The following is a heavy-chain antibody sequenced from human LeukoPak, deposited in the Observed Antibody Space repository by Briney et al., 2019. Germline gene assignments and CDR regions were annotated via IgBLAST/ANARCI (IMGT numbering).Heavy chain of an antibody. CDR3: ARQPNWGFYRGFFEY. V-gene: IGHV4-30-4*01. CDR1: GGSISSGDYY. CDR2: IYYSGST. J-gene: IGHJ4*02. D-gene: IGHD3-16*01. Sequence: SQTLSLTCTVSGGSISSGDYYWSWIRQPPGKGLEWIGYIYYSGSTYYNPSLKSRVTISVDTSKNQFSLKLSSVTAADTAVYFCARQPNWGFYRGFFEYWGQGTLVAASS.